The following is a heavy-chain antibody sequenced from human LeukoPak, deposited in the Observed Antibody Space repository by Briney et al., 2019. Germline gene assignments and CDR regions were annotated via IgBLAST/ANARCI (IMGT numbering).Heavy chain of an antibody. CDR2: VSYDGSNK. J-gene: IGHJ3*02. CDR3: ARGGGGHDAFDI. Sequence: PGGSLRLSCAASGFTFSSYAMHWVRQAPDKGLEWVAVVSYDGSNKYYADSVKGRFTISRDNSKNTLYLQMNSLRAEDTAVYYCARGGGGHDAFDIWGQGTMVTVSS. D-gene: IGHD2-15*01. V-gene: IGHV3-30-3*01. CDR1: GFTFSSYA.